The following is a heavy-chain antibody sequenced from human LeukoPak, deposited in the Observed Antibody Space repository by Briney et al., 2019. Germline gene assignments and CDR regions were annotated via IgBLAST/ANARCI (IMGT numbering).Heavy chain of an antibody. CDR3: AKGPLRGIAAAIDY. CDR2: ISYDGRNK. Sequence: GGSLRLSCAASGFTFNNYGMHWVRQAPGKGLEWVAVISYDGRNKHYPDSVKGRFTISRDISTDTLWLQMDSLRTEDTAVYYCAKGPLRGIAAAIDYWGQGTLVTVSS. J-gene: IGHJ4*02. V-gene: IGHV3-30*18. CDR1: GFTFNNYG. D-gene: IGHD6-13*01.